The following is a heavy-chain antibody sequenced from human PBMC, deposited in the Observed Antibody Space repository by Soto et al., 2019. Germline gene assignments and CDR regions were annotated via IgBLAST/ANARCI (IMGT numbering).Heavy chain of an antibody. J-gene: IGHJ4*02. CDR2: IIPFFGTP. D-gene: IGHD3-22*01. Sequence: QVLLVQSGAEVKKPGSSVKVSCKLSGATFSSYAMSWVRQAPGQGLEWIGGIIPFFGTPNYAQKFQGRVIITADTSTATSYMELSSLRSADTAVYYCARDKVAYYSHLVYWGQGTLVTVSS. CDR3: ARDKVAYYSHLVY. CDR1: GATFSSYA. V-gene: IGHV1-69*06.